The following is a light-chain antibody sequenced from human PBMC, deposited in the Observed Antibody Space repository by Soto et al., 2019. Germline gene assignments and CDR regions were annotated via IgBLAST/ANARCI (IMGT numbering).Light chain of an antibody. CDR3: QQHDILPIT. V-gene: IGKV3-20*01. CDR1: QSVSSSY. Sequence: EIVLPPSPGTLSLSPGARATLSCRASQSVSSSYLAWYQQKPGQAPRLLIYGASTRATGIPDRFSGAGSGTDFTLTISRLEPEDFALYYCQQHDILPITFGQRTRLEIK. CDR2: GAS. J-gene: IGKJ5*01.